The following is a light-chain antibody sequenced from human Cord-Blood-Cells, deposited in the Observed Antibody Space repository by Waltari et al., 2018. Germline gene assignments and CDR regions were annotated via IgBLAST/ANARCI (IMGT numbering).Light chain of an antibody. CDR2: GKN. Sequence: SSELTQDPAVSVALGQTVRITCQGASLRSYYASRYQQKPGQAPVLVIYGKNNRPSGIPDRFSGSSSGNTASLTITGAQAEDEADYYCNSRDSSGNSVVFGGGTKLTVL. V-gene: IGLV3-19*01. J-gene: IGLJ2*01. CDR3: NSRDSSGNSVV. CDR1: SLRSYY.